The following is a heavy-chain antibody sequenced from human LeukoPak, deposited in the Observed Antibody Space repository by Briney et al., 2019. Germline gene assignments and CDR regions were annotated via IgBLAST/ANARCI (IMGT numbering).Heavy chain of an antibody. CDR1: GFTFSGSA. CDR3: TTIAVAGLVDY. J-gene: IGHJ4*02. Sequence: GGSLRLSCAASGFTFSGSAMHWVRQASGKGLESVGRIRSKANSYATAYAASVKGRFTISRDDSKNTAYLQMNSLKTEDTAVYYCTTIAVAGLVDYWGQGTLVTASS. D-gene: IGHD6-19*01. V-gene: IGHV3-73*01. CDR2: IRSKANSYAT.